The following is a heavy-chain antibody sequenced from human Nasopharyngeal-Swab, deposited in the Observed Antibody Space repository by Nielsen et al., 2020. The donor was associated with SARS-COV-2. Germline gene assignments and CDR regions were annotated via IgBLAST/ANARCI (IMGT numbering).Heavy chain of an antibody. V-gene: IGHV5-51*01. J-gene: IGHJ5*02. CDR1: RYSFSNYW. Sequence: GESLKISCKGSRYSFSNYWIAWVRQMPGKGLEWMGIIYPGDSDTRYSPSFQGQVTISADKSISTVYLQWSSLKASDTAMYYCAKTYYYGSGRTIWFDPWGQGTFVTVSS. D-gene: IGHD3-10*01. CDR2: IYPGDSDT. CDR3: AKTYYYGSGRTIWFDP.